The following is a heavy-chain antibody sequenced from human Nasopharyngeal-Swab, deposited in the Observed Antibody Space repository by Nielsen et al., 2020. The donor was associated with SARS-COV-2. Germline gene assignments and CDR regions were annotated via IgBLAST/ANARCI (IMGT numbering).Heavy chain of an antibody. Sequence: GGSLRLPCAASGFTFSSYSMNWVRQAPGKGLEWVSYISSSSSTIYYADSVKGRFTISRDNAKNSLYLQMNSLRAEDTAVYYCARGTTYYDFWSGYYLENWFDPWGQGTLVTVSS. CDR2: ISSSSSTI. J-gene: IGHJ5*02. CDR1: GFTFSSYS. D-gene: IGHD3-3*01. CDR3: ARGTTYYDFWSGYYLENWFDP. V-gene: IGHV3-48*04.